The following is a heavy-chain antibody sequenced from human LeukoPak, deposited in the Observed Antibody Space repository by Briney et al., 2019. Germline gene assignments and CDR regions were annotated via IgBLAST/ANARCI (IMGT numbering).Heavy chain of an antibody. Sequence: GRSLRLSCAASGFTFSSYAMHWVRQAPGKGLEWVAVISYDGSNKYYADSVKGRFTISRDNSKNTLYLQMNSLRAEDTAVYYCASSEVGATTRGYLQHWGQGALVTVSS. CDR3: ASSEVGATTRGYLQH. CDR1: GFTFSSYA. CDR2: ISYDGSNK. V-gene: IGHV3-30-3*01. D-gene: IGHD1-26*01. J-gene: IGHJ1*01.